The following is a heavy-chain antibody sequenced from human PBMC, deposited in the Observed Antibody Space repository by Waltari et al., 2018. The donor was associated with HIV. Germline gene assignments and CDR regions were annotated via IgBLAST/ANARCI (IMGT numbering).Heavy chain of an antibody. CDR1: GFTFSSYW. J-gene: IGHJ4*02. Sequence: EVQLVESGGGLVQPGGSLRLSCAASGFTFSSYWMSWVRQAPGKGLEGVANIKQEGGEKYYVDSVKGRFAISRDNAQNSLYLQMNNLRAEDTAVYCCATSRTFDYWGQGTLVTVSS. CDR3: ATSRTFDY. CDR2: IKQEGGEK. D-gene: IGHD2-2*01. V-gene: IGHV3-7*01.